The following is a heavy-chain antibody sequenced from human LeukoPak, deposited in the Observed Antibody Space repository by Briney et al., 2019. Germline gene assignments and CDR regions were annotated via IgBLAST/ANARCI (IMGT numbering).Heavy chain of an antibody. D-gene: IGHD1-26*01. CDR3: AKGRGWEPSYYYSYMHV. J-gene: IGHJ6*03. Sequence: GGSLSLACAASGFTLGWYSMSWVRHAPGRWREWVSYISSRSSTIYYADSVKDRFTISRDNSKNTLYLQMNSLRAEDTAVYYCAKGRGWEPSYYYSYMHVWGKGTTVTIPS. CDR1: GFTLGWYS. CDR2: ISSRSSTI. V-gene: IGHV3-48*01.